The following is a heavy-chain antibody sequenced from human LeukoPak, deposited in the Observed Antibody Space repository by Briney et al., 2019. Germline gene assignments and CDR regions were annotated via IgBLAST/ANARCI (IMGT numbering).Heavy chain of an antibody. CDR1: GYTFTSYG. J-gene: IGHJ3*02. D-gene: IGHD5-18*01. V-gene: IGHV1-18*01. CDR3: ARRPFVKDTDDAFDI. Sequence: ASVKVSCKASGYTFTSYGISWVRQAPGQGLEWMGWISAYNGNTNYAQKLQGRVTMTTDTSTSTAYMELRSLRSDDTAVYYCARRPFVKDTDDAFDIWGQGTMVTVSS. CDR2: ISAYNGNT.